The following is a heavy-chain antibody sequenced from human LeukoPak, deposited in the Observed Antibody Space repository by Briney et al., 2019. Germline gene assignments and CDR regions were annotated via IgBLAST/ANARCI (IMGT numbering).Heavy chain of an antibody. J-gene: IGHJ3*02. V-gene: IGHV3-30*04. CDR3: AISIAARHGAFDI. Sequence: GGSLRLSCAASGFTFSSYAMHWVRQAPGKGLEWVAVISYDGSNKYYADSVKGRFTISRDNSKNTLYLQMNSLRAEDTAVYYCAISIAARHGAFDIWGQGTMVTVSS. D-gene: IGHD6-6*01. CDR1: GFTFSSYA. CDR2: ISYDGSNK.